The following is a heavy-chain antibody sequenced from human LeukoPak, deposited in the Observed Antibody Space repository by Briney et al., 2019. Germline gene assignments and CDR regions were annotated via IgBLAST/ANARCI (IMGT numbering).Heavy chain of an antibody. CDR2: ISSSSSYI. CDR3: ARDRGSGWYLGY. CDR1: GFTFSSYS. Sequence: GGSLRLSCAASGFTFSSYSMNWVRQAPGKGLEWVSSISSSSSYIYYAVSVKGRFTISRDNAKNSLYLQMNSLRAEDTAVYYCARDRGSGWYLGYWGQGTLVTVSS. J-gene: IGHJ4*02. D-gene: IGHD6-19*01. V-gene: IGHV3-21*01.